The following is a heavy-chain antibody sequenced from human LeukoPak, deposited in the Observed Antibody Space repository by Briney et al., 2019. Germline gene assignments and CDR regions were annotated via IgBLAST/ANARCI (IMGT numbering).Heavy chain of an antibody. J-gene: IGHJ4*02. D-gene: IGHD3-9*01. CDR3: ARDLDWGPDY. Sequence: QPGGSLRLSCAASGFTLSSYSMTWVRQAPAKGLEWVSYISSDSSTIYYTDSVKGRFTISRDNARNSLFLQMNSLRAEDTAVYYCARDLDWGPDYWGQGTLVTVSS. CDR1: GFTLSSYS. CDR2: ISSDSSTI. V-gene: IGHV3-48*01.